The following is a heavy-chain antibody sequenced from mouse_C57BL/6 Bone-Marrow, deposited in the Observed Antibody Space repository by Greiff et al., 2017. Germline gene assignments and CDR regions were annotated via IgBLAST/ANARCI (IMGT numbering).Heavy chain of an antibody. CDR1: GFTFSDYY. CDR3: ARGAYYGRVFDY. CDR2: INHDGSST. D-gene: IGHD1-1*01. Sequence: DVMLVESEGGLVQPGSSMKLSCTASGFTFSDYYMAWVRQVPEKGLEWVANINHDGSSTYYLDSLKSSSIISRDNATNTLYLQMSSLKSEDTASYYCARGAYYGRVFDYWGQGTTLTVSS. J-gene: IGHJ2*01. V-gene: IGHV5-16*01.